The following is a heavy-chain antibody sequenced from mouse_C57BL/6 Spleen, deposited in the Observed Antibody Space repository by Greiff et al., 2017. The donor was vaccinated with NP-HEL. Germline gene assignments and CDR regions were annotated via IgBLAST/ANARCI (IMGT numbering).Heavy chain of an antibody. CDR2: INYDGSST. V-gene: IGHV5-16*01. J-gene: IGHJ2*01. CDR1: GFTFSDYY. Sequence: EVQLVESEGGLVQPGSSMKLSCTASGFTFSDYYMAWVRQVPEKGLEWVANINYDGSSTYYLDSLKSRFIISRDNAKNILYLQMSSLKSEDTATYYCAREGAYYFDYWGQGTTLTVSS. CDR3: AREGAYYFDY.